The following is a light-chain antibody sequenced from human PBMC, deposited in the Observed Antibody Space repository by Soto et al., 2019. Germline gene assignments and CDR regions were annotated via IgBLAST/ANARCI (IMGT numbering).Light chain of an antibody. CDR2: AVS. CDR1: NSVVGGYNL. V-gene: IGLV2-11*01. CDR3: CSYTATDAWV. Sequence: QSALAQPRSVSGSPGQSVSISCTGTNSVVGGYNLVSWYQQLPGKAPKLIISAVSYRTSGVSDRFSGSKSGNTASLTISGLQAGDEADYYCCSYTATDAWVFGGGTKVTVL. J-gene: IGLJ3*02.